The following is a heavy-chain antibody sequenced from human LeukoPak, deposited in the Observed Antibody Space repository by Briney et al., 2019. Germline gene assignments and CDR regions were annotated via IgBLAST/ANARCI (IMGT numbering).Heavy chain of an antibody. CDR1: GFTVNSNY. CDR3: AREASIVVRCSDY. CDR2: IYSGGNT. D-gene: IGHD6-6*01. V-gene: IGHV3-66*01. J-gene: IGHJ4*02. Sequence: GGPLRLSCAASGFTVNSNYMNWVRQAPGKGLEWVSVIYSGGNTYNADSVKGRFTISRDNSKNTLYLQMNSLRAEDAAVYYCAREASIVVRCSDYWGQGTLVTVSS.